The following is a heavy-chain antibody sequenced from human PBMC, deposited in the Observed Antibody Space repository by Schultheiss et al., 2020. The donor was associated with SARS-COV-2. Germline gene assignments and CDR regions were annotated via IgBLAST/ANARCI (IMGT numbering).Heavy chain of an antibody. Sequence: GGSLRLSCAASGFTFSSYSMNWVRQAPGKGLEWVSYISSSGSTIYYADSVKGRFTISRDNAKNSLYLQMNSLRAEDTAVYYCAREIISTSVWGQGTTVTVSS. CDR1: GFTFSSYS. D-gene: IGHD2-2*01. V-gene: IGHV3-48*04. CDR3: AREIISTSV. CDR2: ISSSGSTI. J-gene: IGHJ6*02.